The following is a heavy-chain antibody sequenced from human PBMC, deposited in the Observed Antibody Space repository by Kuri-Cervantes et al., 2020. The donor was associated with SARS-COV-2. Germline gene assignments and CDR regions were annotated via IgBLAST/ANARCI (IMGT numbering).Heavy chain of an antibody. J-gene: IGHJ5*02. D-gene: IGHD3-22*01. CDR2: ISSNGGST. CDR1: GFTFSSYA. Sequence: GGSLRLCCAASGFTFSSYAMHWVRQAPGKGLEYVSAISSNGGSTYYANSVKGRFTISRDNSKNTLYPQMGSLRAEDMAVYYCAIPMIVVVIVGGSGKPNWFDPWGQGTLVTVSS. CDR3: AIPMIVVVIVGGSGKPNWFDP. V-gene: IGHV3-64*01.